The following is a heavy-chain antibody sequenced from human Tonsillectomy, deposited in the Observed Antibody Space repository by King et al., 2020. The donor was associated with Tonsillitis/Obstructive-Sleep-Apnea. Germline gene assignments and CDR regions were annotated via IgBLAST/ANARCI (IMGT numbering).Heavy chain of an antibody. D-gene: IGHD4-17*01. CDR1: GYTFTNYA. V-gene: IGHV7-4-1*02. Sequence: VQLVQSGSELKKPGASVKVSCKASGYTFTNYAMNWVRQAPGQGLEWMGWINTNTGNPTYAQGFTGRFVFSLDTSVSTAYLQISRLKAEDTAVYYCAREGAGDYLSYYYMDVWGKGTTVTVSS. CDR2: INTNTGNP. CDR3: AREGAGDYLSYYYMDV. J-gene: IGHJ6*03.